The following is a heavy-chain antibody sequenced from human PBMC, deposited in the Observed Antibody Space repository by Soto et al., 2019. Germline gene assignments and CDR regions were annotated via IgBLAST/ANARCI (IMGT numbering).Heavy chain of an antibody. J-gene: IGHJ3*02. CDR3: ARDRNSGGRPDAFDI. CDR2: IIHSGNT. D-gene: IGHD1-26*01. Sequence: TSETLSLTCTVSDYSIGSGYYWGWIRQPPGKGLEWIGSIIHSGNTNYNPSLKSRVTMSVDTSKNQFSLKLSSVIAADTAVYYCARDRNSGGRPDAFDIWGQGTMVTVSS. CDR1: DYSIGSGYY. V-gene: IGHV4-38-2*02.